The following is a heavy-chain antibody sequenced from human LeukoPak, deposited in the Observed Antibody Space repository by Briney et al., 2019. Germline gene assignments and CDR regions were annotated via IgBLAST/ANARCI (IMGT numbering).Heavy chain of an antibody. D-gene: IGHD1/OR15-1a*01. J-gene: IGHJ4*02. CDR2: INPNSGGT. CDR1: GYTFTGYY. V-gene: IGHV1-2*02. Sequence: ASVKVSCKASGYTFTGYYMHWVRQAPGQGLEWMGWINPNSGGTNYAETVQGRVTMTRDTSISTAYMELSSRGSDAPAVYSWADLLQGGGTWNILDYWGQGTLVTVSS. CDR3: ADLLQGGGTWNILDY.